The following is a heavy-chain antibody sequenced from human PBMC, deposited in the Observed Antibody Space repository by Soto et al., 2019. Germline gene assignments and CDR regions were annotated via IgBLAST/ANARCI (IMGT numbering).Heavy chain of an antibody. CDR3: AHVYGGYDNFDY. V-gene: IGHV2-5*02. J-gene: IGHJ4*02. Sequence: QITLKESGPTLVKPTQTLTLTCTFSGFSLSTSGVGVGWIRQPPGKALEWLAVIYWDDDKRYSPSLKSRLTITKDTSKHQVVLTMTNMDPVDTATYDCAHVYGGYDNFDYWGQGTLVTVSS. CDR2: IYWDDDK. D-gene: IGHD5-12*01. CDR1: GFSLSTSGVG.